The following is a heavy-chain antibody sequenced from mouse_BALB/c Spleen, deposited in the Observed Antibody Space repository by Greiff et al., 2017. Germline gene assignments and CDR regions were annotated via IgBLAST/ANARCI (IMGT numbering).Heavy chain of an antibody. Sequence: EVHLVESGGGLVQPGGSRKLSCAASGFTFSSFGMHWVRQAPEKGLEWVAYISSGSSTIYYADTVKGRFTISRDNPKNTLFLQMTSLRSEDTAMYYCAREVGYDLYYAMDYWGQGTSVTVAS. CDR1: GFTFSSFG. V-gene: IGHV5-17*02. CDR2: ISSGSSTI. D-gene: IGHD2-2*01. CDR3: AREVGYDLYYAMDY. J-gene: IGHJ4*01.